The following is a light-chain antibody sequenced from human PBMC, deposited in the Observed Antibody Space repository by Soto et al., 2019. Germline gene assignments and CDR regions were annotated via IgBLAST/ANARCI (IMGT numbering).Light chain of an antibody. Sequence: EIVMTQSPATLSVSPGERATLSCRASQSISSNLAWYQQKPGQAPRLLIYGASTRATGIPARFSGSGSGTEFTLAISSLQSEDFAVFYCXQYDDWPRTFGQGTRLEIK. CDR1: QSISSN. CDR2: GAS. V-gene: IGKV3-15*01. J-gene: IGKJ2*01. CDR3: XQYDDWPRT.